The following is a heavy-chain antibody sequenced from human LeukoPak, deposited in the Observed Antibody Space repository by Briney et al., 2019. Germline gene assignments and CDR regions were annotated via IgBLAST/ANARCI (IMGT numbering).Heavy chain of an antibody. CDR1: GFTFSSYA. CDR2: ISWNSGSI. CDR3: AKGVPRTQYYYYYGMDV. D-gene: IGHD1-14*01. J-gene: IGHJ6*02. V-gene: IGHV3-9*01. Sequence: GGSLRLSCAASGFTFSSYAMSWVRQAPGKGLEWVSGISWNSGSIGYADSVKGRFTISRDNAKNSLYLQMNSLRAEDTALYYCAKGVPRTQYYYYYGMDVWGQGTTVTVSS.